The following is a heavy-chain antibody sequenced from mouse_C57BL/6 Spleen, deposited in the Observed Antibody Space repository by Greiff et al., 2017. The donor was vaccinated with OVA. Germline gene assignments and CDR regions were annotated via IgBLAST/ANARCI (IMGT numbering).Heavy chain of an antibody. CDR3: ARYGDYAMDY. Sequence: EESGPGLVKPSQSLSLTCSVTGYSITSGYYWNWIRQFPGNKLEWMGYISYDGSNNYNPSLKNRISITRDTSKNQFFLKLNSVTTEDTATYYCARYGDYAMDYWGQGTSVTVSS. V-gene: IGHV3-6*01. CDR1: GYSITSGYY. D-gene: IGHD1-1*02. CDR2: ISYDGSN. J-gene: IGHJ4*01.